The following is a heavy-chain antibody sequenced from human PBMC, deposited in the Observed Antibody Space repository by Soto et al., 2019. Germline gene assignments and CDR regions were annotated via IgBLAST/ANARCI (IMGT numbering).Heavy chain of an antibody. CDR2: IYYSGST. Sequence: SETLSLTCTVSGGSISSSSYYWGWIRQPPGKGLEWIGSIYYSGSTYYNPSLKSRVTISVDTSKNQSSLKLSSVTAADTAVYYWATPIAYGDYEFDYWGQGTLVTVSS. J-gene: IGHJ4*02. CDR3: ATPIAYGDYEFDY. V-gene: IGHV4-39*01. CDR1: GGSISSSSYY. D-gene: IGHD4-17*01.